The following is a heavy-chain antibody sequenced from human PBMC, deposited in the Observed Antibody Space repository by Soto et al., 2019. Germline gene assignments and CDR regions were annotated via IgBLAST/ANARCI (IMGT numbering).Heavy chain of an antibody. D-gene: IGHD6-6*01. J-gene: IGHJ6*02. CDR3: ARVVSSSSYYYYGMDF. CDR2: ISAYNGNT. V-gene: IGHV1-18*01. Sequence: ASVKVSCKASGYTLISYAISWVRQAPGQGLEWMGWISAYNGNTDYAQKLQDRVTMTTDTSTSTAYMELRSLRSDDTAVYYCARVVSSSSYYYYGMDFWGQGTTVTVSS. CDR1: GYTLISYA.